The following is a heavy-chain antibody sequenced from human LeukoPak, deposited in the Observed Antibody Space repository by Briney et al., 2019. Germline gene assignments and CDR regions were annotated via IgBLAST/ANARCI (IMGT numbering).Heavy chain of an antibody. J-gene: IGHJ4*02. CDR3: ARAGYGFLEWPVQYYFDY. V-gene: IGHV4-61*02. CDR2: IYTSGST. Sequence: NASQTLSLTCTVSGGSISSGSYYWSWIRQPAGKGLEWIGRIYTSGSTNYNPSLKSRVTISVDTSKNRFSLKLSSVTAADTAVYDCARAGYGFLEWPVQYYFDYWGQGTLVTVSS. D-gene: IGHD3-3*01. CDR1: GGSISSGSYY.